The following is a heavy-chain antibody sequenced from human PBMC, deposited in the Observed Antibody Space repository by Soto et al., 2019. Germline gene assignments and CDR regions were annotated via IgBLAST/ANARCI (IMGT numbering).Heavy chain of an antibody. D-gene: IGHD3-10*01. Sequence: EVQLLESGGGLVQPGGSLRLSCAASGFTFSSYAMSWVRQAPGKGLEWVSAISGSGGSTYYADSVKGRFTISRDNSKSTLYLQMNSLRAEDTAVYYCAKALSVRGVIIPDYWGQGTLVTVSS. CDR2: ISGSGGST. CDR1: GFTFSSYA. CDR3: AKALSVRGVIIPDY. J-gene: IGHJ4*02. V-gene: IGHV3-23*01.